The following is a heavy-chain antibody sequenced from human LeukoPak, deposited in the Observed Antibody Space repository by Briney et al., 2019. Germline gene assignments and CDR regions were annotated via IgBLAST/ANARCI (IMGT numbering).Heavy chain of an antibody. J-gene: IGHJ4*02. CDR3: AKGGYCSSTSCYGDY. D-gene: IGHD2-2*01. CDR1: GFTFSSYA. Sequence: PGGSLRLSCAASGFTFSSYAMSWVRQAPGKGLECVSAISGSGGSTYYADSVKGRFTISRDNSKNTLYLQMNSLRAEDTAVYYCAKGGYCSSTSCYGDYWGQGTLVTVSS. V-gene: IGHV3-23*01. CDR2: ISGSGGST.